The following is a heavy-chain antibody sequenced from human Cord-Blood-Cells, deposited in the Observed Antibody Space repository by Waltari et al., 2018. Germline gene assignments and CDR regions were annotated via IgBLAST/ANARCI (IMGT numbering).Heavy chain of an antibody. CDR2: INHSGST. CDR3: ARGTGGGNPYFDY. J-gene: IGHJ4*02. CDR1: GGSFRGSY. V-gene: IGHV4-34*01. Sequence: QVQLQQWGAGLWKPSETLSLTCAVYGGSFRGSYWSWLRQPPGKGLEWIGEINHSGSTNYNPSLKSRVTISVDTSKNQFSLKLSSVTAADTAVYYCARGTGGGNPYFDYWGQGTLVTVSS. D-gene: IGHD2-15*01.